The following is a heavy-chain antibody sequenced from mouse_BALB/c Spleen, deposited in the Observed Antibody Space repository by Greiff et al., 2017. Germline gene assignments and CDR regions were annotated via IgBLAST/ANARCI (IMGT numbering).Heavy chain of an antibody. CDR1: GYTFTSYW. D-gene: IGHD1-1*01. CDR3: ARRDGSPLMDY. V-gene: IGHV1-7*01. CDR2: INPSTGYT. J-gene: IGHJ4*01. Sequence: QVQLQQSGAELAKPGASVKMSCKASGYTFTSYWMHWVKQRPGQGLEWIEYINPSTGYTEYNQKFKDKATLTADKSSSTAYMQLSSLTSEDSAVYYCARRDGSPLMDYWGQGTSVTVSS.